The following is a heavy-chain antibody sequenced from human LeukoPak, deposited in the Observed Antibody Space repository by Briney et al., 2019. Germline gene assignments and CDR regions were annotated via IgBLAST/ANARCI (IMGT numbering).Heavy chain of an antibody. CDR3: ARGNFWRNL. CDR1: GFGFSALG. Sequence: LRLPCAASGFGFSALGMKWVGQAPGKGLQWVAHITSDSGYIYYADSVKGRFTISRDNAKNSLYLQMTSLRAEDAVVYYCARGNFWRNLWFQGATVTVS. CDR2: ITSDSGYI. J-gene: IGHJ6*02. V-gene: IGHV3-21*01. D-gene: IGHD3-3*01.